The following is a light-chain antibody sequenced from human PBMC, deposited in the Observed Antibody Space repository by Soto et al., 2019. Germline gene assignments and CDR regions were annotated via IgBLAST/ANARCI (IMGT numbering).Light chain of an antibody. Sequence: QSVLTQPASVSGSPGQSITISCTGTSSDVGSCNLVTWYQRHPVKAPKLMIYEGSRWPSGVSFRFSASKSGNTASLTISGLQAEDEADYYCSSYTSSSTYVFGTGTKLTVL. CDR2: EGS. CDR1: SSDVGSCNL. J-gene: IGLJ1*01. V-gene: IGLV2-14*02. CDR3: SSYTSSSTYV.